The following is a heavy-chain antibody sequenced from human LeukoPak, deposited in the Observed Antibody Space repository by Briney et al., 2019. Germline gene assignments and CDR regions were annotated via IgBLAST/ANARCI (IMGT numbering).Heavy chain of an antibody. CDR3: ARVAYYDFVFDP. CDR1: GGSFSGYY. D-gene: IGHD3-3*01. V-gene: IGHV4-34*01. J-gene: IGHJ5*02. Sequence: SETLSLTCAVYGGSFSGYYWGWIRQPPGKGLEWIGIIYYSGSTYYNPSLKSRVTISVDTSKKQFSLKLSSVTAADTAVYYCARVAYYDFVFDPWGQGTLVTVSS. CDR2: IYYSGST.